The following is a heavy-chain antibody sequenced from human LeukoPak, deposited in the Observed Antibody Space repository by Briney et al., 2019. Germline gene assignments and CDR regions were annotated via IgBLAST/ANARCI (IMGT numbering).Heavy chain of an antibody. J-gene: IGHJ6*04. CDR2: IYYSGST. V-gene: IGHV4-61*08. CDR1: GGSISSSGYY. Sequence: SETLSLTCTVSGGSISSSGYYWSWIRQPPGKGLEWIGYIYYSGSTNYNPSLKSRVTISVDTSKNQFSLKLNSVTAADTAVYYCARSYCSGGSCHVAGMDVWGKGTTVTVSS. CDR3: ARSYCSGGSCHVAGMDV. D-gene: IGHD2-15*01.